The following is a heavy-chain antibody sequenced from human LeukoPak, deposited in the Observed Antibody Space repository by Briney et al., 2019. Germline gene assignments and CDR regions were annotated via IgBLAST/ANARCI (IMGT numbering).Heavy chain of an antibody. J-gene: IGHJ3*01. CDR1: GFTFSSYA. CDR2: ISGTGGST. CDR3: AKARIVVVPPADALDV. D-gene: IGHD3-22*01. V-gene: IGHV3-23*01. Sequence: PGGSLRLSCAASGFTFSSYAMTWVRQAPGKGLEWVSAISGTGGSTYYADSVKGRFTISRDNSKNTPHLQMNSLRAEDTAVYYCAKARIVVVPPADALDVWGQGTLVTVSS.